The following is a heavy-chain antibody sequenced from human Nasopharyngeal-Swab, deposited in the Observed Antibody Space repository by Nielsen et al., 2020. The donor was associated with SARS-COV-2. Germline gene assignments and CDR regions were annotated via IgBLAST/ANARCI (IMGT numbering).Heavy chain of an antibody. CDR1: GFTFSSYA. D-gene: IGHD7-27*01. Sequence: GRSLRLSCAASGFTFSSYAMTWVRQAPGKGLEWVSAISAASVNTQYANSVKGRFTISRDNSKNTLYLQMNTLRAEDTAIYYCAKQSANWGSYFDYWGQGTLVTVSS. CDR3: AKQSANWGSYFDY. J-gene: IGHJ4*02. V-gene: IGHV3-23*01. CDR2: ISAASVNT.